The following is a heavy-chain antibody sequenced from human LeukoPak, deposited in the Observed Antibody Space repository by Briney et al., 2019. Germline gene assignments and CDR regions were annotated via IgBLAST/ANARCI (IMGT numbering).Heavy chain of an antibody. CDR2: ISGSSTYI. J-gene: IGHJ6*04. D-gene: IGHD3-3*01. V-gene: IGHV3-21*01. CDR3: AREILEWPTPVDV. Sequence: PGGSLRLSCAASGFTFSSYSINWVRQAPGKGLEWVSSISGSSTYIYYADSVKGRFTISRDNAKNSLYLQMNSLRAEDTAVYYCAREILEWPTPVDVWGKGTTVTVSS. CDR1: GFTFSSYS.